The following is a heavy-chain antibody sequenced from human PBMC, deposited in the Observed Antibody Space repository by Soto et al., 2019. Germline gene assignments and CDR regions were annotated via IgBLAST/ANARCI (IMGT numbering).Heavy chain of an antibody. CDR2: CGNKANTYVT. CDR1: GYSCSDQY. J-gene: IGHJ3*02. V-gene: IGHV3-72*01. D-gene: IGHD1-26*01. CDR3: TRGYSGVSNYSFDI. Sequence: CVSRRLSCVASGYSCSDQYTRWVRQASRKGLEWVGRCGNKANTYVTEYAASAKSRFISSRDEPKNSLYLQLNSLKAEATALYSCTRGYSGVSNYSFDIWGHGTMVTVSS.